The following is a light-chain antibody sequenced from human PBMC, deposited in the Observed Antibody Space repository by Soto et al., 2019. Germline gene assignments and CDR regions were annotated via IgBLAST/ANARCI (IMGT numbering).Light chain of an antibody. J-gene: IGKJ3*01. CDR1: QNIGTY. CDR2: DAS. V-gene: IGKV3-11*01. Sequence: EIVLTQSPATLSLSAGERATLSCRASQNIGTYLDWYQQKPGQSPRLLIFDASSRATGTPARFSGSGSGTDCTLTIISLEPEDFALDHCLQRSALPLTCGPGTKVDLK. CDR3: LQRSALPLT.